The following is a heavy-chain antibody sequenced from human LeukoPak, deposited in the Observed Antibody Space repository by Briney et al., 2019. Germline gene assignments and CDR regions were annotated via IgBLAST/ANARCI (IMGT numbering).Heavy chain of an antibody. D-gene: IGHD3-22*01. Sequence: SETLSLTCTVSGGSISSSSYYWGWIRQPPGKGLEWIGSIYYSGSTYYNPSLKSRVTISVDTSKNQFSLKLSPVTAADTAVYYCARDQAYYYDSSGYSFGDAFDIWGQGTMVTVSS. CDR3: ARDQAYYYDSSGYSFGDAFDI. CDR1: GGSISSSSYY. V-gene: IGHV4-39*07. J-gene: IGHJ3*02. CDR2: IYYSGST.